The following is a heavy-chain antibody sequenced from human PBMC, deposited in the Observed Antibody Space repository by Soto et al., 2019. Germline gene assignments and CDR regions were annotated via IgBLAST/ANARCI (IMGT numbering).Heavy chain of an antibody. CDR1: GGSISSYY. Sequence: SETLSLTCIVSGGSISSYYWSWIRQPPGKGLEWIGYIYYSGSTNYNPSLKSRVTISGDTSSNQFSLKLTSVTASDTAVYYCAFSTMPRTRDLVYWAQGTLVTVSS. V-gene: IGHV4-59*12. CDR3: AFSTMPRTRDLVY. CDR2: IYYSGST. J-gene: IGHJ4*02. D-gene: IGHD2-2*01.